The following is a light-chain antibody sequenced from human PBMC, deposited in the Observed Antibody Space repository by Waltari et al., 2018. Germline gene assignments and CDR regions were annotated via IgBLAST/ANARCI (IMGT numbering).Light chain of an antibody. J-gene: IGLJ1*01. CDR2: DVS. Sequence: QSALTQPASVSGSPGQSITISCSGTSSDFGGYHYVSWYQQPPGEAPKLIIYDVSNRPSGIACRFSGSNSGNTASLTISGLRADDEGDYYCASYTTFDNPYVFGSGTKVTVL. CDR1: SSDFGGYHY. CDR3: ASYTTFDNPYV. V-gene: IGLV2-14*03.